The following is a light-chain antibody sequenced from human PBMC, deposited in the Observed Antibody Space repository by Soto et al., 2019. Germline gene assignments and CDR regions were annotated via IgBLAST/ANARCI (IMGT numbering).Light chain of an antibody. J-gene: IGKJ1*01. V-gene: IGKV3-15*01. CDR2: GAS. Sequence: EIVMTQSPATLSVSPGERATLSCRASQSVSSNLAWYQQKPGQAPRLLIYGASTRATGTPARFSGSGSGTEFTLTISSLQSEEFAVYYCQQYNNWPPWTGGQGTKVEIK. CDR3: QQYNNWPPWT. CDR1: QSVSSN.